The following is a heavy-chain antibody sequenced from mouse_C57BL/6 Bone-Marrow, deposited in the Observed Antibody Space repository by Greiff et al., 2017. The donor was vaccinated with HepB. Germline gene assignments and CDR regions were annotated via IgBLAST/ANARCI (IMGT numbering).Heavy chain of an antibody. J-gene: IGHJ3*01. CDR1: GYSITSGYY. V-gene: IGHV3-6*01. CDR2: ISYDGSN. CDR3: ARAGDRNYVPFAY. D-gene: IGHD2-1*01. Sequence: ESGPGLVKPSQSLSLTCSVTGYSITSGYYWNWIRQFPGNKLEWMGYISYDGSNNYNPSLKNRISITRDTSKNQFFLKLNSVTTEDTATYYCARAGDRNYVPFAYWGQGTLVTVSA.